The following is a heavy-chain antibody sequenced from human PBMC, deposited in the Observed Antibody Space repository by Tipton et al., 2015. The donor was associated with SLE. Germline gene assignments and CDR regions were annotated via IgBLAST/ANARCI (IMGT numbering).Heavy chain of an antibody. CDR1: GGSISSSSYY. CDR2: IYSSGST. D-gene: IGHD4-17*01. Sequence: TLSLTCTVSGGSISSSSYYWGWIRQPPGKGLEWIGYIYSSGSTYDNPSLKSRVTISVDTSKNQFSLKLSSVTAADTAVYYCARDLYGDYVLGYWGQGTLVTVSS. CDR3: ARDLYGDYVLGY. J-gene: IGHJ4*02. V-gene: IGHV4-30-4*08.